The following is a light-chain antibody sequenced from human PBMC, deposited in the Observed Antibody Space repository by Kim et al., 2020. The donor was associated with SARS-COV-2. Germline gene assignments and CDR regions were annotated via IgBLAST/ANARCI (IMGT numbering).Light chain of an antibody. Sequence: QSALTQPPSASGSPGQSVTISCTGTTSDVGGYNSVSWYQQHPGKAPKVMIYEVNKRPSGVPDRFSGSKSGNTASLTVSGLQAEDEAEYYCSSYADSNNVLFGGGTKLTVL. V-gene: IGLV2-8*01. CDR3: SSYADSNNVL. J-gene: IGLJ2*01. CDR2: EVN. CDR1: TSDVGGYNS.